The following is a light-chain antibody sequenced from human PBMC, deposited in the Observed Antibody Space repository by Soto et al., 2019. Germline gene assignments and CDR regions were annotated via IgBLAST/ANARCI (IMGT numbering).Light chain of an antibody. J-gene: IGKJ4*01. V-gene: IGKV3-20*01. Sequence: EIVLTQSXGTLSXXXXXXXTXXXRSXQSVRNNYLAWYQQRPGQAPRLLIYAASSRATGIPDRFSGSGSGTDFTLTISRLEPEDFAVYYCQQYGSSLGVTFGGGTKVDI. CDR1: QSVRNNY. CDR3: QQYGSSLGVT. CDR2: AAS.